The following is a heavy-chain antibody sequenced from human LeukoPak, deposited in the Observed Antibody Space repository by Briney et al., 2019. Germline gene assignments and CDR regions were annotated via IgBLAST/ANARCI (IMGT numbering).Heavy chain of an antibody. V-gene: IGHV3-7*03. D-gene: IGHD3-16*01. CDR2: INHNVNVN. Sequence: GGSLGLSCAASGFTFSSYWMNWARQAPGKGLEWVASINHNVNVNYYVDSVKGRFTISRDNAKNSLYLQMSNLRAEDTAVYFCARGGGLDVWGQGATVTVSS. CDR3: ARGGGLDV. J-gene: IGHJ6*02. CDR1: GFTFSSYW.